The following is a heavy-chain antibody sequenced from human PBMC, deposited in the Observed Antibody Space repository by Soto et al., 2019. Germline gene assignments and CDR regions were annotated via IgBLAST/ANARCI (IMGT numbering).Heavy chain of an antibody. D-gene: IGHD2-15*01. V-gene: IGHV3-33*01. J-gene: IGHJ4*02. CDR2: IWYDGSNK. CDR1: GFTFSSYG. Sequence: QVQLVESGGGVVQPGRSLRLSCAASGFTFSSYGMHWVRQAPGKGLEWVAVIWYDGSNKYYADSVKGRFTISRDNSKNTLYLQMNSRRDEDTAVYYCARERCSGGSCYSDPPDYWGQGTLVTVSS. CDR3: ARERCSGGSCYSDPPDY.